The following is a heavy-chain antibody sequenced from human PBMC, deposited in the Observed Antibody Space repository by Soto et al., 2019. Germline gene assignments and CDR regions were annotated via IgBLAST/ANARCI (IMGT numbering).Heavy chain of an antibody. Sequence: GGSLRLSCAASGFTFSNAWMNWVRQAPGKGLEWVGRIKSKTDGGTTDYAAPVKGRFTISRDDSKNTLYLQMNSLKTEDTAVYYCTTPSARYSGYEYYYYYGMDVWGQGTTVTVSS. CDR2: IKSKTDGGTT. CDR3: TTPSARYSGYEYYYYYGMDV. V-gene: IGHV3-15*07. J-gene: IGHJ6*02. D-gene: IGHD5-12*01. CDR1: GFTFSNAW.